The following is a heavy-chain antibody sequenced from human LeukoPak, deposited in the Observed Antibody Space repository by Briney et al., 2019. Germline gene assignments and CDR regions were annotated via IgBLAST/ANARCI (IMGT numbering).Heavy chain of an antibody. Sequence: SETLSLTCTVSGGSISSYYWSWIRQPPGKGLEWIGYIYYSGSTNYKPSLKSRVTISVDTSKNQFSLKLSSVTAADTAVYYCARALSPRDLDYWGQGTLVTVSS. CDR3: ARALSPRDLDY. V-gene: IGHV4-59*12. CDR2: IYYSGST. D-gene: IGHD3-9*01. CDR1: GGSISSYY. J-gene: IGHJ4*02.